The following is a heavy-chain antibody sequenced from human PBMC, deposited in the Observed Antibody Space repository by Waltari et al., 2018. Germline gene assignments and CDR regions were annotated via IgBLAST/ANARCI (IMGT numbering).Heavy chain of an antibody. J-gene: IGHJ4*02. Sequence: DVEVVQSGGGLVQPGGSVRLTCAASGFTFRIKGMHWVRQVPGKGLVGVARINSDGSSRSYTDSVKGRFTISRDNSKNTVYLQMDALRVEDTAVYYCAKDVAMGKSGFALDYWGQGALVTVSS. V-gene: IGHV3-74*01. CDR1: GFTFRIKG. CDR2: INSDGSSR. D-gene: IGHD3-3*01. CDR3: AKDVAMGKSGFALDY.